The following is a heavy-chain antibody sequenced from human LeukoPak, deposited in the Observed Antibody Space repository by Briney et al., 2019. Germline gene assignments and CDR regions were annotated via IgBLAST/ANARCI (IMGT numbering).Heavy chain of an antibody. V-gene: IGHV3-21*01. J-gene: IGHJ6*03. CDR3: ARSGNSNYNYYYYMDV. CDR1: EFTFSSYS. D-gene: IGHD4-11*01. Sequence: PGGSLRLSCAASEFTFSSYSMNWVRQAPGKGLEWVSSISGSSSYIYYADSVKGRFTISRDNAKNSLYLQMNSLRAEDTAVYYCARSGNSNYNYYYYMDVWGKGTTVTVSS. CDR2: ISGSSSYI.